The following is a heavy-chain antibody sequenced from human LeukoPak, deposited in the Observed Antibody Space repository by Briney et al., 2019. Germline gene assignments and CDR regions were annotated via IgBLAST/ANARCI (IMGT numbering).Heavy chain of an antibody. D-gene: IGHD6-13*01. V-gene: IGHV4-59*12. CDR2: IYHTGST. CDR3: ARGGSSSWYPFDY. J-gene: IGHJ4*02. Sequence: PSETLSLTCTVSGGSISSYYWSWIRQPPGKGLEWIGEIYHTGSTNYNPSLKSRVTISVDKSKTRFSLRLSSVTAADTAVYYCARGGSSSWYPFDYWGQGTLVTVSS. CDR1: GGSISSYY.